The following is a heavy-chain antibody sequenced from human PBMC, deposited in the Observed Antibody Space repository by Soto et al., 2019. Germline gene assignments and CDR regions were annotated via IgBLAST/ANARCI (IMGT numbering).Heavy chain of an antibody. CDR3: ASYVWGSYRYFDY. V-gene: IGHV4-59*08. D-gene: IGHD3-16*02. Sequence: QVQLQESGPGLVKPSETLSLTCTVSGGPISSYYWSWIRQPPGKGLEWIGYIYYSGSTNYNPSLTSRVTISVDTSKNQFSLKLSSVTAADTAVYYCASYVWGSYRYFDYWGQGTLVTVSS. CDR1: GGPISSYY. J-gene: IGHJ4*02. CDR2: IYYSGST.